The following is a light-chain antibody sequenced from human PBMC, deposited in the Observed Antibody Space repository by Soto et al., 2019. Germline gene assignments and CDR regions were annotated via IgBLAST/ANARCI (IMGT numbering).Light chain of an antibody. J-gene: IGKJ5*01. V-gene: IGKV3-11*01. CDR1: QSVSSY. Sequence: EIVLTQSPATLSLSPGERATLSCRASQSVSSYLAWYQQKPGQAPRPLIYDASNRATGIPARFSGSGSGTDFTLTISSLEPEDFAVYYCQQRSTFGQGTRLEIK. CDR2: DAS. CDR3: QQRST.